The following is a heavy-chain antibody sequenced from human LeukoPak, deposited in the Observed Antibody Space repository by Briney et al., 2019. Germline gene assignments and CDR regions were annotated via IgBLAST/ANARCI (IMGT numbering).Heavy chain of an antibody. CDR3: ARGKQYNNVWPYFDF. J-gene: IGHJ4*02. V-gene: IGHV4-59*02. CDR1: SDSVSSYS. CDR2: IFYSGTT. Sequence: QTSETLSLTCSVSSDSVSSYSWNWIRQPPGKGLQCIGLIFYSGTTVYNPSLKRRVTMPLDTSKNQFSLILSSVTAADTAVYYCARGKQYNNVWPYFDFWGRGTLVTVSS. D-gene: IGHD6-19*01.